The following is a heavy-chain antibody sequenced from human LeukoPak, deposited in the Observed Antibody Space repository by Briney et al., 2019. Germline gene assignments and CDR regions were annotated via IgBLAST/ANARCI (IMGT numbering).Heavy chain of an antibody. CDR2: ISYDGSNK. CDR1: GFTFSSYG. J-gene: IGHJ4*02. V-gene: IGHV3-30*18. CDR3: AKSSFGSGSYKDYFDY. Sequence: GGSLRLSCAASGFTFSSYGMHWVRQAPGKGLEWVAVISYDGSNKYYADSVKGRFTISRDNSKNTLYLQMNSLRAEDTAVYYCAKSSFGSGSYKDYFDYWGQGTLVTVSS. D-gene: IGHD3-10*01.